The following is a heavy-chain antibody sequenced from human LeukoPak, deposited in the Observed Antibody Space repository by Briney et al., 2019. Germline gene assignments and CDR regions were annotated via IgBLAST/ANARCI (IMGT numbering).Heavy chain of an antibody. CDR1: GFTFSSYS. Sequence: GGSLRLSCAASGFTFSSYSMNWVRQAPGKGLEWVSSISSSSSYTYYADSVKGRFTISRDNAKNSLYLQMNSLRAEDTAVYYCARVADYGDLDYWGQGTLVTVSS. D-gene: IGHD4-17*01. V-gene: IGHV3-21*01. CDR3: ARVADYGDLDY. CDR2: ISSSSSYT. J-gene: IGHJ4*02.